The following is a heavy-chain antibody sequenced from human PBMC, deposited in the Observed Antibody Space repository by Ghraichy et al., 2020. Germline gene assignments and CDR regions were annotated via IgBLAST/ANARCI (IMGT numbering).Heavy chain of an antibody. CDR2: ISFHNGNA. CDR1: GYTHTRYG. J-gene: IGHJ4*02. V-gene: IGHV1-18*01. Sequence: ASVKVSCKTSGYTHTRYGISWVRQAPGQGLEWMGWISFHNGNAHSAQKLQGRVTMTTDKSTSTAYMELRSLRSDDTAVYYCASTDFDYWGQGTLVTVSS. D-gene: IGHD4-17*01. CDR3: ASTDFDY.